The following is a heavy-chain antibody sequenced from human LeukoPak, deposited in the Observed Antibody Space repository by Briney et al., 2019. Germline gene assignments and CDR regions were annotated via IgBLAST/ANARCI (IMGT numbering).Heavy chain of an antibody. J-gene: IGHJ3*02. D-gene: IGHD3-22*01. CDR2: IYYSGST. Sequence: SETLSLTCTVSGGSISSDYWSWIRQPPGKGLEWIGYIYYSGSTNYNPSLKSRVTISVDTSKNQFSLKLSSVTAADTAVYYCARDPAGSTYYYDSSGYRAFDIWGQGTMVTVSS. CDR1: GGSISSDY. CDR3: ARDPAGSTYYYDSSGYRAFDI. V-gene: IGHV4-59*01.